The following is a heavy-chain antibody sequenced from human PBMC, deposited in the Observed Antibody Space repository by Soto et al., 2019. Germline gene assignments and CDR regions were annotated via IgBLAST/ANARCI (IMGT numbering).Heavy chain of an antibody. CDR2: IRRKANSYAT. CDR3: TRHRDYCSGGSCYTPDFDY. V-gene: IGHV3-73*02. D-gene: IGHD2-15*01. CDR1: GFTFSGSA. J-gene: IGHJ4*02. Sequence: EVQLVESGEGLVQPGGSLKLPCAAPGFTFSGSAMHWVRQAAGKGLGWVGRIRRKANSYATTYSASVKGRFTISRDDSKNTAYLQMNSLKTEATALYYCTRHRDYCSGGSCYTPDFDYWGQGTLVTVSS.